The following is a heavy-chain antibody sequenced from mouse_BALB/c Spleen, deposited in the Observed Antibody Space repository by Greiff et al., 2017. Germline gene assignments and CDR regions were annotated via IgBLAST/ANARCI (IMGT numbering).Heavy chain of an antibody. Sequence: VQLQESGAELARPGASVKLSCKASGYTFTSYWMQWVKQRPGQGLEWIGAIYPGDGDTRYTQKFKGKATLTADKSSSTAYMQLSSLASEDSAVYYCARLAVPYAMDYWGQGTSVTVSS. V-gene: IGHV1-87*01. CDR1: GYTFTSYW. CDR3: ARLAVPYAMDY. CDR2: IYPGDGDT. J-gene: IGHJ4*01.